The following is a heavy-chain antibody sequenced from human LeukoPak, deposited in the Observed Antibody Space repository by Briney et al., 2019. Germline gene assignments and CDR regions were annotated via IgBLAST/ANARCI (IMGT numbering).Heavy chain of an antibody. D-gene: IGHD3-22*01. V-gene: IGHV1-2*02. CDR3: ARAVASNYDSSGYYFDY. Sequence: ASVKVSCKASGYTFTGYYMHWVRQAPGQGLEWVGWINPNSGGTNYAQKFQGRVTMTRDTSISTAYMELSRLRSDDTAVYYCARAVASNYDSSGYYFDYWGQGTLVTVSS. J-gene: IGHJ4*02. CDR1: GYTFTGYY. CDR2: INPNSGGT.